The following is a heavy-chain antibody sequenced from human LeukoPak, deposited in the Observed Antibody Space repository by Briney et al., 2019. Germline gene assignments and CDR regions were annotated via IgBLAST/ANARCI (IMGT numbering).Heavy chain of an antibody. V-gene: IGHV3-53*01. CDR2: DSTSTYI. D-gene: IGHD3-3*01. J-gene: IGHJ5*02. CDR1: GFIVSTNY. CDR3: TNSSWSHFDP. Sequence: GGSLRLSCAASGFIVSTNYMSWVRQAPGKGLEWVSALDSTSTYIYYIDSVKGRFTISRDNSKNTLYLQMTSLRAEDTAVYYCTNSSWSHFDPWGQGTLVTVSS.